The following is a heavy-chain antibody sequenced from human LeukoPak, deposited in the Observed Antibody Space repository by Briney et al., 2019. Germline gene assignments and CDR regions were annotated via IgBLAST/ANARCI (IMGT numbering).Heavy chain of an antibody. D-gene: IGHD5-24*01. V-gene: IGHV3-21*01. CDR2: ISSSSSYI. CDR1: GFTFSSYS. J-gene: IGHJ4*02. Sequence: GGSLRLSCAASGFTFSSYSMNWVRQAPGKGLEWVSSISSSSSYIYYADSVKGRFTISRDNAKNSLYLQMNSLRAEDTAVYYCAKGDGYPYYFDYWGQGTLVTVSS. CDR3: AKGDGYPYYFDY.